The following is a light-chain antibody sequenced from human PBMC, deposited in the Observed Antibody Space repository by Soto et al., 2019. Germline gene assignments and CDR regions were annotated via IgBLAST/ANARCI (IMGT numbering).Light chain of an antibody. J-gene: IGKJ2*02. V-gene: IGKV3-11*01. CDR2: DAS. CDR3: QHRSDWPPICT. CDR1: ETISNQ. Sequence: EVVLTQSPATLSLFPGESATLSCRASETISNQLAWYQQKPGQAPRLLMYDASHRVTGIPARFSGSGSGTDFTLIISSLEPADFAVYYCQHRSDWPPICTFGQGTQVDIK.